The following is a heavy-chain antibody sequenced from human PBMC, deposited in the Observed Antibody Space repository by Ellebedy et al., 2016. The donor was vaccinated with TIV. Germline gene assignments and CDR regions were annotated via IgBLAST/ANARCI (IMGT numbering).Heavy chain of an antibody. CDR1: GYTFTSYA. CDR2: INAGNGNT. CDR3: ASGSRRDY. D-gene: IGHD3-10*01. Sequence: ASVKVSCKASGYTFTSYAVHWVRQAPGQRLEWMGWINAGNGNTKYSQKFQGRVTITRDTSASTAYMELSGLRSEDTAVYYCASGSRRDYWGQGTLVTVSS. V-gene: IGHV1-3*01. J-gene: IGHJ4*02.